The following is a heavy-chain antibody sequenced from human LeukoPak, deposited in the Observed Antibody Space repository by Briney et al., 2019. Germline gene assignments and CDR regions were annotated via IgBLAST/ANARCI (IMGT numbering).Heavy chain of an antibody. J-gene: IGHJ4*02. Sequence: SVKVSCKASGGTFSSYAISWVRQAPGQGLEWMGGIIPIFGTATYAQKFQGRVTITADESTSTAYMELSSLRSEDTAVYYCARDGGRVGIAVAGSPPDYWGQGTLVTVSS. CDR1: GGTFSSYA. CDR3: ARDGGRVGIAVAGSPPDY. CDR2: IIPIFGTA. D-gene: IGHD6-19*01. V-gene: IGHV1-69*13.